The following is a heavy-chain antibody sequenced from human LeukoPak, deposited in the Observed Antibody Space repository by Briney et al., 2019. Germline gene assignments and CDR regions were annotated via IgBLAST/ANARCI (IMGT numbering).Heavy chain of an antibody. CDR1: GFSLSTSGVG. CDR2: IYWNDNK. J-gene: IGHJ4*02. V-gene: IGHV2-5*01. D-gene: IGHD7-27*01. Sequence: SGPTLVKPTQTLTLTCTFSGFSLSTSGVGVGRIRQPPGKALEWLALIYWNDNKHYSPSPESRLTITKDTSKNQVVLTMTNMDPVDTATYYCAHSLRASNWGSGYYWGQGTLVTVSS. CDR3: AHSLRASNWGSGYY.